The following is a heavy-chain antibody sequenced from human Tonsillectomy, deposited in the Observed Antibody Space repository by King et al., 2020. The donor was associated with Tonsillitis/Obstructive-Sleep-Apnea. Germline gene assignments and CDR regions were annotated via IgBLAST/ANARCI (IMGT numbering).Heavy chain of an antibody. CDR2: INHSGST. CDR3: ARGRIIVVVPAAPLRAFDI. Sequence: VQLQQWGAGLLKPSETLSLTCAVYGGSFSGYYWSWIRQPPGKGLEWIGEINHSGSTNYNPSLKSRVTISVDTSKNQFSLKLSSVTAADTAVYYCARGRIIVVVPAAPLRAFDIWGQGTMVTVSS. CDR1: GGSFSGYY. D-gene: IGHD2-2*01. J-gene: IGHJ3*02. V-gene: IGHV4-34*01.